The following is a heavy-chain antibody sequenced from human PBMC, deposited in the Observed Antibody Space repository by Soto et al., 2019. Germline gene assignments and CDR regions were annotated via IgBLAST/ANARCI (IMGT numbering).Heavy chain of an antibody. V-gene: IGHV3-23*01. CDR2: ISGSGGST. CDR3: AKDFHYDFWSGQN. CDR1: GFTFISYA. D-gene: IGHD3-3*01. Sequence: GWSLRLSCASSGFTFISYAMSWVRQAPGKGLEWVSAISGSGGSTYYADSVKGRFTISRDNSKNTLYLQMNSLRAEDTAVYYCAKDFHYDFWSGQNWGQGTLVTVSS. J-gene: IGHJ4*02.